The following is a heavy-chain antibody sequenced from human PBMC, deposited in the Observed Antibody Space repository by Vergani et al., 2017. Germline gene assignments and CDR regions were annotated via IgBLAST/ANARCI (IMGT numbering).Heavy chain of an antibody. CDR2: TWYDGNNK. CDR1: GFTFNQYG. Sequence: QVQLVESGGGVVQPGRSLRLSCAASGFTFNQYGMPWVRQAPGKGLEWLAVTWYDGNNKQYADSVKGRFTISRDNSKSTMYLQMNSLRDEDTGVYYCARDLRLLYNRFDPWGQGTLVTVSS. CDR3: ARDLRLLYNRFDP. J-gene: IGHJ5*02. D-gene: IGHD1-14*01. V-gene: IGHV3-33*01.